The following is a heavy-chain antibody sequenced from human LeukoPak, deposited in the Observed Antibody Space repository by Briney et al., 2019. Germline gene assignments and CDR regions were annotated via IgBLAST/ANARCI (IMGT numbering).Heavy chain of an antibody. V-gene: IGHV4-34*01. D-gene: IGHD6-6*01. CDR2: INHRGST. Sequence: PSETLSLTCAVYGGSFSVYYWTWIRQPPGRGLEWIGEINHRGSTNHNPSLESRVAISADMSKNQISLKLSSVTAADTAVYYCARSRNGYSSSVYYYYMDVWGKGTTVTVSS. J-gene: IGHJ6*03. CDR1: GGSFSVYY. CDR3: ARSRNGYSSSVYYYYMDV.